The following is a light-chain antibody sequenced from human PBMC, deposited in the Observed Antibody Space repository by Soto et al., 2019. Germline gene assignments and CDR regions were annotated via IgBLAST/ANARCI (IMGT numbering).Light chain of an antibody. Sequence: SSLSKSFGYRVTLTHRASQSITTYLNWYRQKPGKAPKLLIYAASSLQSGVPSRFSGSGSETEFTLSISSLQPEDFATYFCQQIYSAPLTFGGGTKVDIK. J-gene: IGKJ4*01. CDR2: AAS. CDR3: QQIYSAPLT. CDR1: QSITTY. V-gene: IGKV1-39*01.